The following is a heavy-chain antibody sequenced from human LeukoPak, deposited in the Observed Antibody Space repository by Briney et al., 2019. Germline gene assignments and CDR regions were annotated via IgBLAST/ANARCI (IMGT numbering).Heavy chain of an antibody. D-gene: IGHD4-23*01. CDR1: GCTFTSYY. Sequence: GASVKVSCKASGCTFTSYYMHWVRQAPGQGLEWMGIINPSGGSTSYAQKFQGRVTMTRDTSTSTVYMELSSLRSEDTAVYYCARDRSGGGYYDYWGQGTLVTVSS. J-gene: IGHJ4*02. CDR3: ARDRSGGGYYDY. V-gene: IGHV1-46*01. CDR2: INPSGGST.